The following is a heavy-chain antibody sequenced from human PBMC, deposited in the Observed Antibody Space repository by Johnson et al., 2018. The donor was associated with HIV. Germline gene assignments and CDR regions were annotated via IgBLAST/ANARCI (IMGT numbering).Heavy chain of an antibody. D-gene: IGHD7-27*01. Sequence: EVQLVESGGGLVQPGGSLRLSCPASGFTFSSYAMSWVRQAPGKGLERVSSISSSGGNTYYADSVKGRFTISRDNSKNTLYLQMNSLRGEDTAVYYCTKDQASVGTGEFAFDIWGQGTMVTVS. CDR3: TKDQASVGTGEFAFDI. CDR1: GFTFSSYA. CDR2: ISSSGGNT. J-gene: IGHJ3*02. V-gene: IGHV3-23*04.